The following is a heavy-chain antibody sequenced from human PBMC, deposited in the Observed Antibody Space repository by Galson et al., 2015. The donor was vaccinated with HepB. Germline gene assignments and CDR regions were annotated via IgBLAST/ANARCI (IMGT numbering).Heavy chain of an antibody. CDR3: AKVAYYYGSGSYKYMDV. V-gene: IGHV3-30*02. J-gene: IGHJ6*02. CDR1: GFTFSSYG. CDR2: IRYEGSNK. Sequence: SLRLSCAASGFTFSSYGMNWVRQAPGKGLEWVAFIRYEGSNKYYADSVKGRFTISRDKSKNTLYLQMNSLRAEDTAVYYCAKVAYYYGSGSYKYMDVWGQGTTVTVSS. D-gene: IGHD3-10*01.